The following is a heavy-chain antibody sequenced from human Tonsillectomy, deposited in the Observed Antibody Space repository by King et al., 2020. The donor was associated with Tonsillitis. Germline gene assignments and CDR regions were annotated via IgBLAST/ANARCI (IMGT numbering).Heavy chain of an antibody. CDR1: GFTFSRYW. Sequence: VKLVEAGGGLVRPGGSLRLSCAASGFTFSRYWMHWVRQAPGKGLVWVSRIDTDGSSRRYADSVKGRLTISRDNAKNTLSLQMNNLRAEDTAVYHCARDTQHPTNVGVSVRDDYNALDVGGQGTTVTVSS. CDR2: IDTDGSSR. V-gene: IGHV3-74*01. J-gene: IGHJ6*02. CDR3: ARDTQHPTNVGVSVRDDYNALDV. D-gene: IGHD4/OR15-4a*01.